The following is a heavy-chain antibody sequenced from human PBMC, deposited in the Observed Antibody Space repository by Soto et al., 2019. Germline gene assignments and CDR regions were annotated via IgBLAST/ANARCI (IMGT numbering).Heavy chain of an antibody. D-gene: IGHD4-17*01. Sequence: AAVKVSCKASGYTFTSYGISWVRQAPGQGLEWMGWISDYNGNTNYAQNLQGRVTMTTDTTTSTAYMELRSLRSDDTAVYYCARMSAVTPAKYWGQGTLVTVSS. CDR3: ARMSAVTPAKY. CDR2: ISDYNGNT. J-gene: IGHJ4*02. CDR1: GYTFTSYG. V-gene: IGHV1-18*01.